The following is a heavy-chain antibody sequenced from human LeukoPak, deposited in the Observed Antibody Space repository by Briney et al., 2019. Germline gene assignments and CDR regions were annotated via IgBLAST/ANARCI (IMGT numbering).Heavy chain of an antibody. CDR2: ISDSGGST. J-gene: IGHJ4*02. CDR1: GITLSNYG. Sequence: GGSLRLSCAVSGITLSNYGMSWVRQAPGKGLEWVAGISDSGGSTNYADSVKGRFTISRDNHKNPLYLQMNSLRGEDTAEYFCAERGVVIRLILVGFHKEAHYFESWGQRALVTVSS. V-gene: IGHV3-23*01. CDR3: AERGVVIRLILVGFHKEAHYFES. D-gene: IGHD3/OR15-3a*01.